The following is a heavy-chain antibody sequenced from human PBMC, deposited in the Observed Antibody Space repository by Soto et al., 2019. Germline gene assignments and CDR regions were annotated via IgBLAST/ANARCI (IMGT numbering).Heavy chain of an antibody. J-gene: IGHJ4*02. CDR2: YNHRGNA. V-gene: IGHV4-34*02. CDR3: ARAARPREQIVTTPATGDYFDY. CDR1: VGSVSGYS. D-gene: IGHD2-15*01. Sequence: QVQLQQWGAGLLKPSETLSLNCAVYVGSVSGYSWDWIRQSPGKGLGWIGAYNHRGNAKYNPSLTKRATIPVQTPKNQTSLKWNSVTAADTALYFCARAARPREQIVTTPATGDYFDYWGQGTQVTVSP.